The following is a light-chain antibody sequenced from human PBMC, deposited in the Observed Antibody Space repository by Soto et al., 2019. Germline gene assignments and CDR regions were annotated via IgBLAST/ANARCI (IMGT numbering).Light chain of an antibody. CDR3: QQYGSSPIT. V-gene: IGKV3-20*01. J-gene: IGKJ5*01. CDR2: GAS. Sequence: EIVLTQSPGTLSLSPGERATLSCRASQSVNTNYLAWYQQKSGQAPRLLIYGASSRATGIPDRFSGSGSGTDFTLTNSRLEPEDFAAYFCQQYGSSPITFDQGTRLEIK. CDR1: QSVNTNY.